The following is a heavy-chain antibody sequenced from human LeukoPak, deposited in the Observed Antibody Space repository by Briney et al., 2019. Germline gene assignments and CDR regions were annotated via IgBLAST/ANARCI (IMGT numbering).Heavy chain of an antibody. CDR3: ARYYSSSWYFYSAFDI. D-gene: IGHD6-13*01. Sequence: GGSLRLSCAASGFTLSDYYMSWIRQAPGKGLEWVSYISSSGSTIYYADSVKGRFTISRDNAKNSLYLQMNSLRAEDTAVYYCARYYSSSWYFYSAFDIWGQGTMVTVSS. CDR2: ISSSGSTI. J-gene: IGHJ3*02. CDR1: GFTLSDYY. V-gene: IGHV3-11*01.